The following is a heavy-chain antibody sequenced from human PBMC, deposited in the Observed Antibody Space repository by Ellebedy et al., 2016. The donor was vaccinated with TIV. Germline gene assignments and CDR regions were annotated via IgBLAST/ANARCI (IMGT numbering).Heavy chain of an antibody. CDR2: IYHSGST. V-gene: IGHV4-39*07. CDR3: ARGDWDFDY. CDR1: GGSISSGGYY. Sequence: SETLSLXCTVSGGSISSGGYYWSWIRQHPGKGLEWIGSIYHSGSTYYNPSLKSRVTISVDTSKNQFSLKLSSVTAADTAVYYCARGDWDFDYWGQGTLVTVSS. J-gene: IGHJ4*02. D-gene: IGHD2-21*01.